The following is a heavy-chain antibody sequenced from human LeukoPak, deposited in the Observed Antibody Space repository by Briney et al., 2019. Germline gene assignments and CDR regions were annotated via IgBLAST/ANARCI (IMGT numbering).Heavy chain of an antibody. CDR2: IYSGGYT. V-gene: IGHV3-66*01. CDR3: AKASSGWSFDY. J-gene: IGHJ4*02. D-gene: IGHD6-19*01. Sequence: GGSLRLSCAASGFTVSSNYMSWVRQAPGKGLEWVSLIYSGGYTYYADSVKGRFTISRDNSKNTLYLQMNSLRAEDTAVYYCAKASSGWSFDYWGQGTLVTVSS. CDR1: GFTVSSNY.